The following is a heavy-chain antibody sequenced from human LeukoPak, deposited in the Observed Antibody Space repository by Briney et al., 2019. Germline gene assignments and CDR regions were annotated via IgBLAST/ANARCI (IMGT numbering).Heavy chain of an antibody. CDR1: GYTFTDYY. CDR2: INPNSGGT. V-gene: IGHV1-2*02. D-gene: IGHD3-3*01. J-gene: IGHJ4*02. Sequence: GASVKVSCKASGYTFTDYYMHWVRQAPGQGLEWMGWINPNSGGTNYAQKFQGRVAMTRDTSITTAYVELSRLRFDDTAVYYCARAPAGGKLRFSDYWGQGTLVTVSS. CDR3: ARAPAGGKLRFSDY.